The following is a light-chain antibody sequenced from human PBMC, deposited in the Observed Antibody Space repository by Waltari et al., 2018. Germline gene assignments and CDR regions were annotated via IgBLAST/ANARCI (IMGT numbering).Light chain of an antibody. Sequence: DIVMTQSPLSLPVTPGEPASISCRSSQSLLNINGYNYLDWYLQKPGQSPQLLIFLGSNRASGVPDRFIGSALGTDFTLRIIRVESEDFGIYYCMQALQTPYTFGQGTKLEIK. J-gene: IGKJ2*01. CDR3: MQALQTPYT. CDR1: QSLLNINGYNY. V-gene: IGKV2-28*01. CDR2: LGS.